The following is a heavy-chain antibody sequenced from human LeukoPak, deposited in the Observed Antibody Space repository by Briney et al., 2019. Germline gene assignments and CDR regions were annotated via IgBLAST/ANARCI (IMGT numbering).Heavy chain of an antibody. CDR2: ISTDGSRT. CDR1: GFTFSSYA. CDR3: AREFTMVRGVLPPDY. V-gene: IGHV3-64*01. D-gene: IGHD3-10*01. J-gene: IGHJ4*02. Sequence: GGSLRLSCAASGFTFSSYAIHWVRQAPGEGLEYVSAISTDGSRTYYANSVKGRFTISRDNAKNSLYLQMNSLRAEDTAVYYCAREFTMVRGVLPPDYWGQGTLVTVSS.